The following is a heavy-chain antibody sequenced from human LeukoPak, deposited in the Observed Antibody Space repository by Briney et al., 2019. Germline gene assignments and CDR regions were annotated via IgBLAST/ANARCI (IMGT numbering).Heavy chain of an antibody. CDR3: ARESDSSGGTPFGY. J-gene: IGHJ4*02. CDR1: GYTFTGYY. CDR2: INPNSGGT. V-gene: IGHV1-2*02. Sequence: ASVKVSCKASGYTFTGYYMHWVRQAPGQGLEWMGWINPNSGGTNYAQKFQGRVTMTRDTSISTAYMELSRLRSDDTAVYYCARESDSSGGTPFGYWGQGTLVTVSS. D-gene: IGHD2-15*01.